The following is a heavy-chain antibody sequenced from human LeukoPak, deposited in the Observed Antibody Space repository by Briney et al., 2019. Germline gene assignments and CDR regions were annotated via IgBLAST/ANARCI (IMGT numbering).Heavy chain of an antibody. Sequence: SETLSLTCTVSGGSISSSSYYWGWIRQPPGKGLEWIGSIYYSGSTYYNPSLKSRVTISVDTSKNQFSLKLSSVTAADTAVYYCARFGYYYASDYWGQGTLVTVSS. D-gene: IGHD3-22*01. CDR3: ARFGYYYASDY. J-gene: IGHJ4*02. CDR2: IYYSGST. V-gene: IGHV4-39*01. CDR1: GGSISSSSYY.